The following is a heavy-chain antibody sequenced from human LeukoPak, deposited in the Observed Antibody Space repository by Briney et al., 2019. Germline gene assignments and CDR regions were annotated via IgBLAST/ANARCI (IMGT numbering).Heavy chain of an antibody. Sequence: PGGSLRLSCAASGFTFSSYAMSWVRQGPGKGLEWVSAISGSGGNTYYADSVKGRFTISRDNSKNTLYLQMNSLRAEDTAVYYCAKEGLSIVVVAAAPSDYWGQGTPVTVSS. CDR2: ISGSGGNT. V-gene: IGHV3-23*01. CDR3: AKEGLSIVVVAAAPSDY. J-gene: IGHJ4*02. D-gene: IGHD2-2*01. CDR1: GFTFSSYA.